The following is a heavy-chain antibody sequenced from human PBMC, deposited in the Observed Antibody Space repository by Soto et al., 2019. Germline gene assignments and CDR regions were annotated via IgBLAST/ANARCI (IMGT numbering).Heavy chain of an antibody. D-gene: IGHD3-22*01. CDR1: GFTFSSNG. Sequence: QVQLVESGGGVVQPGRSLRLTCAASGFTFSSNGMHWVRQAPGKGLEWVALVAYDGSKTYYGDSVRGRFTISRDNSENTLYLQMNSLIAEDTAVSYCAGGVGGSMYDNSGKYDCWGQGTLVTVSS. V-gene: IGHV3-30*03. CDR2: VAYDGSKT. J-gene: IGHJ4*02. CDR3: AGGVGGSMYDNSGKYDC.